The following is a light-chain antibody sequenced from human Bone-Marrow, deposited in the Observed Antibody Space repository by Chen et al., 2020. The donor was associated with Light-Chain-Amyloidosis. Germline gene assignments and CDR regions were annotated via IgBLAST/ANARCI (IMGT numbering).Light chain of an antibody. V-gene: IGLV3-25*03. Sequence: SYELIQPPSGSVSPGQTPRITCSGDDLPTKYAYWYKQKPGQAPVLVIHRDTERPSGISERFSGSSSGTTATLTISGVQAEDEADYHCQSADSSGTYEVIFGGGTKLTVL. CDR3: QSADSSGTYEVI. CDR2: RDT. CDR1: DLPTKY. J-gene: IGLJ2*01.